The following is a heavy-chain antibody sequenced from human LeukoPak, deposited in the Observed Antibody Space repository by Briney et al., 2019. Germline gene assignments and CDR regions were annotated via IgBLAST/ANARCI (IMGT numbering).Heavy chain of an antibody. Sequence: ASVKVSCKASGYTFTGYYMHWVRQAPGQGLEWMGWINPNSGGTNYAQTVQGRVTMTRDTSISTAYMELSRLRSDDTAVYYCARGRPPIAAASSGTGYYYYGMDVWGQGTTVTVSS. V-gene: IGHV1-2*02. CDR1: GYTFTGYY. D-gene: IGHD6-13*01. CDR3: ARGRPPIAAASSGTGYYYYGMDV. CDR2: INPNSGGT. J-gene: IGHJ6*02.